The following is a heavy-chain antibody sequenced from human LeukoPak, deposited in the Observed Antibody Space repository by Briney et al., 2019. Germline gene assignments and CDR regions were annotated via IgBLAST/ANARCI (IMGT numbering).Heavy chain of an antibody. CDR2: IYTSGST. V-gene: IGHV4-39*07. CDR3: ARSLDTFDDY. J-gene: IGHJ4*02. CDR1: GGSISSSSYY. Sequence: PSETLSLTCTVSGGSISSSSYYWGWIRQPPGKGLEWIGSIYTSGSTNYNPSLKSRVTISVDTSKNQFSLKLSSVTAADTAVYYCARSLDTFDDYWGQGTLVTVSS. D-gene: IGHD3-16*01.